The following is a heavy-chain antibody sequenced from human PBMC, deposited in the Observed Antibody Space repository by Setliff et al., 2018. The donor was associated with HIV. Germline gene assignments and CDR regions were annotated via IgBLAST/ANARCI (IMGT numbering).Heavy chain of an antibody. V-gene: IGHV4-59*02. J-gene: IGHJ4*02. D-gene: IGHD2-21*02. CDR2: IYYSGRT. CDR1: SGSVNNYW. CDR3: ARGVPLLPPHY. Sequence: SETLSLTCNVSSGSVNNYWWTWIRQPPGKGLEWIGYIYYSGRTYYSPSLKSRVTISVDTSKSQFSLKLSSVTAADTAVYYCARGVPLLPPHYWGQGTLVTVSS.